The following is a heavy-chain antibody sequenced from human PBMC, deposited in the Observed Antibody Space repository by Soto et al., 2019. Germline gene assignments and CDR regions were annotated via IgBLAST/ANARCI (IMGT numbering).Heavy chain of an antibody. CDR1: GGTFSSYS. D-gene: IGHD6-13*01. V-gene: IGHV1-69*08. CDR2: IIPILTTS. J-gene: IGHJ4*02. CDR3: AKAAAATFDC. Sequence: QVQLLQSGAEVKKPGSSVKVSCKASGGTFSSYSISWVRQAPGQGLEWMGRIIPILTTSNYAQKFQGRVTITADTSTNTAYMELRSLRSEDTAVYYCAKAAAATFDCWGQGTLVTVSS.